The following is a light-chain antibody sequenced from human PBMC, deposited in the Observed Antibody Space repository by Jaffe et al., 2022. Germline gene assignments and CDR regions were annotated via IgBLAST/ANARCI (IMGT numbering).Light chain of an antibody. CDR2: LGS. CDR1: QSLLHSNGYNY. Sequence: DIVLTQSPLSLPVTPGEPASISCRSSQSLLHSNGYNYLDWYLQKPGQSPHLLIYLGSNRASGVPDRFSGSGSGTDFTLKISRVEAEDVGVYYCMQALQPAFTFGPGTKVDIK. CDR3: MQALQPAFT. V-gene: IGKV2-28*01. J-gene: IGKJ3*01.